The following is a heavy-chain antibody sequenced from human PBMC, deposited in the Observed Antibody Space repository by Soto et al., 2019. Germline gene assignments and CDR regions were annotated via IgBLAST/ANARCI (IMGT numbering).Heavy chain of an antibody. CDR3: ARLFAGATGNWYFDL. CDR1: GGSFSGYY. CDR2: ITHSGGI. D-gene: IGHD1-1*01. Sequence: QVQLQQWGAGLLKPSETLSLTCAVYGGSFSGYYWSWVRQPPGKGLEWIGEITHSGGINYNPSLKSRVIMSLDTSKNQFSLRLNSVSDADTAVYYCARLFAGATGNWYFDLWGRGTLVTVSS. V-gene: IGHV4-34*01. J-gene: IGHJ2*01.